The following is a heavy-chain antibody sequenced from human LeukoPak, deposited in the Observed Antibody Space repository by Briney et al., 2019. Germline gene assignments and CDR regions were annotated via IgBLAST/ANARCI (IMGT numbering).Heavy chain of an antibody. Sequence: GGSLRLSCVASEFTFSYYSMNWVRQAPGKGLEWVSFISNSNSYIYYADSVKGRFIISRDNAKNSLYLQMNSLRVEDTAVYYCARLFPDIEPSWGQGTLVTVSS. V-gene: IGHV3-21*01. CDR2: ISNSNSYI. D-gene: IGHD2-15*01. CDR1: EFTFSYYS. CDR3: ARLFPDIEPS. J-gene: IGHJ4*02.